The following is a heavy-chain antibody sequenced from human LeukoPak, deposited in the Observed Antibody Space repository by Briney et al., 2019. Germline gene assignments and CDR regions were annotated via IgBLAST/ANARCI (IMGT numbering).Heavy chain of an antibody. Sequence: GGSLRLSCAASGVTFTSYYMHWVRQAPGQGLEWMGIINPSGGSTSYAQKFQGRVTMTRDTSTSTVYMELSSLRSEDTAVYYCARDLGGPRGDYDFDYWGQGTLVTVSS. V-gene: IGHV1-46*01. CDR1: GVTFTSYY. CDR3: ARDLGGPRGDYDFDY. J-gene: IGHJ4*02. CDR2: INPSGGST. D-gene: IGHD2-21*02.